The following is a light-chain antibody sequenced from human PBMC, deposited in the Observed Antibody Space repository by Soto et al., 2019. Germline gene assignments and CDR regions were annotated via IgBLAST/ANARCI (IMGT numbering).Light chain of an antibody. CDR3: QQYYSTLLFT. J-gene: IGKJ3*01. CDR1: QCVLYSSNNKNY. V-gene: IGKV4-1*01. CDR2: WAS. Sequence: DIVMTQSPDSLAVSLGERATINCKSSQCVLYSSNNKNYLAWYQQKPGQPPKLLIYWASTRESGVPDRFSGSGSGTDFTLTISSLQAEDVVVYYCQQYYSTLLFTFGPGTKVDIK.